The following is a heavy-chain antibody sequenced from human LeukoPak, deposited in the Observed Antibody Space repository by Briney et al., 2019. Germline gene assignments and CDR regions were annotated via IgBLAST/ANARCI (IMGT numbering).Heavy chain of an antibody. V-gene: IGHV3-21*01. Sequence: GGSLRISCAASGFTFSSYSMTWVRQAPGKGLEWVSSISSSSSYIYYADPVKGRFTISRDNAKNSLYLQMNSLRAEDTAVYYCARDLRSGGGYWVNYYYYGMDVWGQGTTVTVSS. CDR2: ISSSSSYI. D-gene: IGHD3-22*01. J-gene: IGHJ6*02. CDR3: ARDLRSGGGYWVNYYYYGMDV. CDR1: GFTFSSYS.